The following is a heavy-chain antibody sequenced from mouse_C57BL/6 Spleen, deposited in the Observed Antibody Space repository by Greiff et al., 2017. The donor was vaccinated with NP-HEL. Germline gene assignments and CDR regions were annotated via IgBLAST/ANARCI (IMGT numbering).Heavy chain of an antibody. CDR3: ARGTITTVPAWFAY. D-gene: IGHD1-1*01. Sequence: VQLQQSGAELVKPGASVKMSCKASGYTFTSYWITWVKQRPGQGLEWIGDIYPGSGSTNYNEKFKSKATLTVDTSSSTAYMQLSSLTSEDSAVYYCARGTITTVPAWFAYWGQGTLVTVSA. J-gene: IGHJ3*01. CDR2: IYPGSGST. CDR1: GYTFTSYW. V-gene: IGHV1-55*01.